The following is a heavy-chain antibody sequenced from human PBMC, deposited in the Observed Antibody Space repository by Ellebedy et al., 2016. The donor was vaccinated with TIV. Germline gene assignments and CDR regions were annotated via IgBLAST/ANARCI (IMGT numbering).Heavy chain of an antibody. CDR1: GFTFTSYA. Sequence: GESLKISXAASGFTFTSYAMNWVRQPPGKGLEWVSAISASGGSRYYADSVRGRFTISRDDSKKTLYLQMNSLRVDDTAVYYCAKDSSDYGDYSPHFWGQGTLVSVSS. J-gene: IGHJ4*02. CDR3: AKDSSDYGDYSPHF. D-gene: IGHD4-17*01. CDR2: ISASGGSR. V-gene: IGHV3-23*01.